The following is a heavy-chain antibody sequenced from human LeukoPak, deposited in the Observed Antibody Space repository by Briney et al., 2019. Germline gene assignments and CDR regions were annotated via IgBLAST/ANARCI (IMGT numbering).Heavy chain of an antibody. V-gene: IGHV4-59*08. J-gene: IGHJ4*02. D-gene: IGHD6-19*01. Sequence: NPSETLSLTCTVSGGSISSYYWNWIRQPPAKGLEWIGYIYYSGTTNYNPSLKSRVSMSVDTSKNQFSLKLSSVTAADTAVYYCARHGTYSSGWYNGVTRDRGRKDARGVFDYWGQGTLVTVSS. CDR2: IYYSGTT. CDR3: ARHGTYSSGWYNGVTRDRGRKDARGVFDY. CDR1: GGSISSYY.